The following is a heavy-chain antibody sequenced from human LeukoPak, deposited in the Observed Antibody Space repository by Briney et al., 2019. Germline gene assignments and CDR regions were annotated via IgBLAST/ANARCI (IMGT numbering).Heavy chain of an antibody. CDR2: IYYSGST. D-gene: IGHD2-15*01. CDR1: GGSISSSSYY. V-gene: IGHV4-39*01. CDR3: ARQYCSGGSCYSEYDFDY. J-gene: IGHJ4*02. Sequence: SETLSLTCTVSGGSISSSSYYWGWIRQPPGKGLEWLGSIYYSGSTYYNPSLKSRVTISVDTSKKQFSLKLSSVTAADTAVYYCARQYCSGGSCYSEYDFDYWGQGTLVTVSS.